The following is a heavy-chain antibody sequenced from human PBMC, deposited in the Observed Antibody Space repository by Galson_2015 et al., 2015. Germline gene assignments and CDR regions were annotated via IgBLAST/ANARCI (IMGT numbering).Heavy chain of an antibody. J-gene: IGHJ4*02. Sequence: VKVGCEAAGYTFASSSMHWGRQAPGQGLERMGIINPIGGTTSDAQKFQGRVTLTTDTSKTTVSMDLSSLRSDDTAVYYCARGWGGLGYGGNRAYSDSWGQGTLVTVSA. CDR2: INPIGGTT. CDR1: GYTFASSS. V-gene: IGHV1-46*01. CDR3: ARGWGGLGYGGNRAYSDS. D-gene: IGHD4-23*01.